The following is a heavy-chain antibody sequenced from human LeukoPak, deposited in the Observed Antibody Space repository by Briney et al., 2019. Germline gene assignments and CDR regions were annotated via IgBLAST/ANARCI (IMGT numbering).Heavy chain of an antibody. J-gene: IGHJ4*02. CDR2: ISSSGGST. CDR3: AKDQPSPYCGGDCYSGYFDY. D-gene: IGHD2-21*02. V-gene: IGHV3-23*01. Sequence: PGGSLRLSCAASGFTFSSYAMSWVRQAPGKGLEWVSAISSSGGSTYYADSVKGRFTISRDNSKNTLYLQMNSLRAEDTAVYYCAKDQPSPYCGGDCYSGYFDYWGQGTLVTVSS. CDR1: GFTFSSYA.